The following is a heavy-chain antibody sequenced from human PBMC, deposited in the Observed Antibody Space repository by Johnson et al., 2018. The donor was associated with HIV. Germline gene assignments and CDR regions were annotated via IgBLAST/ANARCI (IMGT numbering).Heavy chain of an antibody. CDR2: IYSGGST. CDR3: ARGDNVGAYWAPLDAFDI. Sequence: QVHLVESGGGVVQPGRSMRLSCAASGFTFSSYAMHWVRQAPAKGLECVSVIYSGGSTYYADSVKGRFTISRDNSKNTLYLQMNSLRGEDTAVYYCARGDNVGAYWAPLDAFDIWGQGTMVTVSS. D-gene: IGHD2-15*01. V-gene: IGHV3-NL1*01. CDR1: GFTFSSYA. J-gene: IGHJ3*02.